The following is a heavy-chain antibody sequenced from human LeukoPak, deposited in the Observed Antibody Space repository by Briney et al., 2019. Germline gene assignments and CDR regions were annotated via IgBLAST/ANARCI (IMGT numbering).Heavy chain of an antibody. Sequence: GASVKVSCKASGGTFSSYAISWVRQAPGQGLEWMGGIIPVFGTANYAQKFQGRVTITTDESTSTAYMELSGLRSEDTAVYYCARATLTTLHYYMDVWGKGTTVTVSS. V-gene: IGHV1-69*05. CDR1: GGTFSSYA. CDR3: ARATLTTLHYYMDV. CDR2: IIPVFGTA. J-gene: IGHJ6*03. D-gene: IGHD4-17*01.